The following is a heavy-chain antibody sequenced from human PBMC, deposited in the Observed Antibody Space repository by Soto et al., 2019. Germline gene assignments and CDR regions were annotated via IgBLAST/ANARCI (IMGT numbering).Heavy chain of an antibody. J-gene: IGHJ5*02. CDR1: GGSFSGYY. CDR3: ARAGYIGSTNWFDP. D-gene: IGHD6-13*01. V-gene: IGHV4-34*01. Sequence: TLSLTCAVYGGSFSGYYWSWIRQPPGKGLEWIGEINHSGSTNYNPSLKSRVTISVDTSKNQFSLKLSSVTAADTAVYYCARAGYIGSTNWFDPWGQGTLVTVSS. CDR2: INHSGST.